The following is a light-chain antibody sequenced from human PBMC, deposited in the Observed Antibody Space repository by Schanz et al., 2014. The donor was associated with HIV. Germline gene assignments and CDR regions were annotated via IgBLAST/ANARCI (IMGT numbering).Light chain of an antibody. J-gene: IGKJ4*01. CDR1: QSISSN. CDR3: HQRSDWPLT. Sequence: EIVLTQSPGTLSVSPGERATLSCRASQSISSNLAWYQQKPGQAPRLLIYDASDRATGTPARFSGSGSGTDFTLTISSLEPEDSAVYYCHQRSDWPLTFGGGTKVEIK. CDR2: DAS. V-gene: IGKV3-11*01.